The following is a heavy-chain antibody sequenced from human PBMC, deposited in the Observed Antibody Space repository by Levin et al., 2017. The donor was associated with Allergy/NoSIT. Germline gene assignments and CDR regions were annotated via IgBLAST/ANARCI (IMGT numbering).Heavy chain of an antibody. J-gene: IGHJ5*02. D-gene: IGHD6-19*01. CDR1: GGSISSSSYY. CDR3: ARDQDWYSSGEA. Sequence: TSETLSLTCTVSGGSISSSSYYWGWIRQPPGKGLEWIGSIYYSGSTYYNPSLKSRVTISVDTSKNQFSLKLSSVTAADTAVYYCARDQDWYSSGEAWGQGTLVTVSS. CDR2: IYYSGST. V-gene: IGHV4-39*07.